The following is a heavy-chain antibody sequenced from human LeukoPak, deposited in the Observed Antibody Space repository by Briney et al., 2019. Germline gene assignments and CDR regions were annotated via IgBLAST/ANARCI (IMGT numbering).Heavy chain of an antibody. V-gene: IGHV1-3*01. CDR3: ARDFFNLVRGISSDC. CDR2: INAGSGNT. Sequence: GASVKVSCKASGYTFTNYGIHWVRQAPGQRLEWMGWINAGSGNTKYSQKFQDTVTITRDTSASTAYMELNSLTSEDTAVYYCARDFFNLVRGISSDCWGQGTLVTVSS. J-gene: IGHJ4*02. CDR1: GYTFTNYG. D-gene: IGHD3-10*01.